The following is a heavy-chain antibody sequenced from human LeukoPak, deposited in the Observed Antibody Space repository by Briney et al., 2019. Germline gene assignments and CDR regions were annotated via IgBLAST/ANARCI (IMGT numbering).Heavy chain of an antibody. V-gene: IGHV3-33*01. D-gene: IGHD6-13*01. CDR2: IWDAGSKE. CDR1: GFTLSSYG. J-gene: IGHJ4*02. CDR3: ARGTGISSWYVDY. Sequence: GGSLRLSCAASGFTLSSYGMHWVPQAPGKGLEWLALIWDAGSKEKYADSVKGRFTISRDNSKNTLYLQMNSLRAEDTAVYYSARGTGISSWYVDYWGQGTLASVSS.